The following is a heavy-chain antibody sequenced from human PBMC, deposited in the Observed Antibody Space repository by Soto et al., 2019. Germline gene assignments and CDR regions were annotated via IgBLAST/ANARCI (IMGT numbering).Heavy chain of an antibody. J-gene: IGHJ6*02. CDR1: GYTFTSYG. V-gene: IGHV1-18*01. Sequence: ASVKVSCKASGYTFTSYGISWVGQAPGQGLEWMGWISAYNGNTNYAQKLQGRVTMTTDTSTSTAYMELRSLRSDDTAVYYCARDRVGNYDILTGYYTYYYYGMDIWG. D-gene: IGHD3-9*01. CDR2: ISAYNGNT. CDR3: ARDRVGNYDILTGYYTYYYYGMDI.